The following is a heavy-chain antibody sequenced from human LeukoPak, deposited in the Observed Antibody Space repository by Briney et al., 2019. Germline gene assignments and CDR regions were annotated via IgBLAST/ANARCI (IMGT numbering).Heavy chain of an antibody. CDR1: GFTFSSYD. CDR2: ISGSGSST. CDR3: ASWTITIFGEDV. Sequence: GGTLRLSCAASGFTFSSYDMSWVRQAPGKGLEWVSTISGSGSSTYYADSVKGRFTISRDNAKNSLYLQMNSLRAEDTAVYYCASWTITIFGEDVWGKGTTVTVSS. V-gene: IGHV3-23*01. J-gene: IGHJ6*04. D-gene: IGHD3-3*01.